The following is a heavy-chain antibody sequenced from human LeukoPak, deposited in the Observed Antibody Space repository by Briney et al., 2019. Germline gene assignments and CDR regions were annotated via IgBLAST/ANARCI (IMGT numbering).Heavy chain of an antibody. D-gene: IGHD3-22*01. V-gene: IGHV1-69*06. Sequence: GSSVKVSCKASGGTFSSYAISWVRQAPGQGLEWMGGIIPIFGTANYAQKFQGRVTITADKSTSTAYMELRSLRSDDTAVYYCARESQYYDSSGYPTNAFDIWGQGTMVTVSS. CDR1: GGTFSSYA. J-gene: IGHJ3*02. CDR2: IIPIFGTA. CDR3: ARESQYYDSSGYPTNAFDI.